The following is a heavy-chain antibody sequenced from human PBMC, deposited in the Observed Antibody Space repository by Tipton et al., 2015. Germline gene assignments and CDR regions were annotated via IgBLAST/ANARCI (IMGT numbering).Heavy chain of an antibody. CDR3: ARARGRHGGLFDS. CDR1: SDSINKYY. CDR2: IQYSGGT. V-gene: IGHV4-59*07. D-gene: IGHD4-23*01. Sequence: TLSLTCTVSSDSINKYYWSWIRQPPGKELQWIGYIQYSGGTNYNPSLESRVSMSVDTSKTQFSLKMSSVTASDTAVYYCARARGRHGGLFDSWGQGTLVIVSS. J-gene: IGHJ4*02.